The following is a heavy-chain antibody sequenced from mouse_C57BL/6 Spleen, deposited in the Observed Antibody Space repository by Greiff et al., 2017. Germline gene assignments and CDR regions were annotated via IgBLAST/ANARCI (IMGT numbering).Heavy chain of an antibody. J-gene: IGHJ2*01. D-gene: IGHD1-1*01. CDR2: IRLKSDTYAT. CDR1: GFTFSNYW. V-gene: IGHV6-3*01. CDR3: TGLYGIDY. Sequence: DVKLVASGGGLVQPGGSMKLSCVASGFTFSNYWMNWVRQSPEKGLEWVAQIRLKSDTYATHYAESVKGRFTISRDDSKSSVYLLMNNLRAEDTGIYYCTGLYGIDYWGQGTTLTVSS.